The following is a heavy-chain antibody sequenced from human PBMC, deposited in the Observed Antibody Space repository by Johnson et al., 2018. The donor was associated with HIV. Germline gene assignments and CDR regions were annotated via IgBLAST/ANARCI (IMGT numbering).Heavy chain of an antibody. D-gene: IGHD6-13*01. J-gene: IGHJ3*02. CDR3: ADSSPFYACDI. CDR1: GFTFDDYA. V-gene: IGHV3-66*01. CDR2: IYSGGST. Sequence: VQLVESGGGLVQPGRSLKLSCAASGFTFDDYAMHWVRQAPGKGLEWVSVIYSGGSTYYADSVKGRFTISRDNSKNTLYLQMNSLRAEDTAVYYCADSSPFYACDIWGQGTMVTVSS.